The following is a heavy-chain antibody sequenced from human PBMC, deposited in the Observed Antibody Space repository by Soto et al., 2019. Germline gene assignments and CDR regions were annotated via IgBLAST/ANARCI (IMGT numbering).Heavy chain of an antibody. CDR3: AKTHQVEYGLADY. Sequence: AGGSLRLSCAASGFTFSSYAMSWVRQAPGKGLEWVSAISGSGGSTYYADSVKGRFTISRDNSKNTLYLQMNSLRAEDTAVYYCAKTHQVEYGLADYWGQGTLVTVSS. CDR2: ISGSGGST. J-gene: IGHJ4*02. V-gene: IGHV3-23*01. CDR1: GFTFSSYA. D-gene: IGHD2-8*02.